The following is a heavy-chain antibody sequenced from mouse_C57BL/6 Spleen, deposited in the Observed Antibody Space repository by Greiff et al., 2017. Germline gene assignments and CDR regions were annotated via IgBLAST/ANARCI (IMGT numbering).Heavy chain of an antibody. D-gene: IGHD2-4*01. CDR3: ARTLYYDYDEEYAMDY. Sequence: VKLQESGAELVKPGASVKISCKASGYAFSSYWMNWVKQRPGKGLEWIGQIYPGDGDTNYNGKFKGKATLTADKSSSTAYMQLSSLTSEDSAVYFCARTLYYDYDEEYAMDYWGQGTSVTVSS. CDR1: GYAFSSYW. CDR2: IYPGDGDT. V-gene: IGHV1-80*01. J-gene: IGHJ4*01.